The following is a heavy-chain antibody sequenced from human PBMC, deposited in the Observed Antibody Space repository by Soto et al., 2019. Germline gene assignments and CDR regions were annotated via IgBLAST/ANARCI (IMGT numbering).Heavy chain of an antibody. V-gene: IGHV3-23*01. CDR3: AKGGYCSSTSCSPDFYYYGMDV. D-gene: IGHD2-2*01. Sequence: EVQLLESGGGLVQPGGSLRLSCAASGFTFSSYAMSWVRQAPGKGLEWVSAISGSGGSTYYADSVKGRFTISRDNSKNTLYLQMNSLRAEDTAVYYCAKGGYCSSTSCSPDFYYYGMDVWGQGTTVTVSS. CDR2: ISGSGGST. CDR1: GFTFSSYA. J-gene: IGHJ6*02.